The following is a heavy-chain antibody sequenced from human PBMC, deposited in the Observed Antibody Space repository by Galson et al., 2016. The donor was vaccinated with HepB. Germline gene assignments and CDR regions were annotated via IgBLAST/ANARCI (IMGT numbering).Heavy chain of an antibody. V-gene: IGHV4-59*01. J-gene: IGHJ4*02. CDR2: MYKGVIS. CDR3: ARVGGFGGYEVFDY. D-gene: IGHD3-16*01. Sequence: SETLSLTCTVSGGSMSTYYWSWIRQPPGKAPEWIGYMYKGVISDYNPSLKSRVTISLDTSKSQFSLTLSSVTAADTAVYYRARVGGFGGYEVFDYWGQGALVTVSS. CDR1: GGSMSTYY.